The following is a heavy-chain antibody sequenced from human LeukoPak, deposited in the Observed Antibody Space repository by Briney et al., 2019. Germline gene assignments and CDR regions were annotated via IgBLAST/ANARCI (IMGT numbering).Heavy chain of an antibody. Sequence: SETLSLTCTVSAGSISGSDYYWGWIRQSPGKGLEWIGRISYSGSTYYNPSLKSRVTISVDTSKNHFSLRLSSVTAADTAVYYCSRLTHSYYSDTSGYYPYYYMDVWGEGTTVTVSS. CDR3: SRLTHSYYSDTSGYYPYYYMDV. CDR2: ISYSGST. J-gene: IGHJ6*03. V-gene: IGHV4-39*02. D-gene: IGHD3-22*01. CDR1: AGSISGSDYY.